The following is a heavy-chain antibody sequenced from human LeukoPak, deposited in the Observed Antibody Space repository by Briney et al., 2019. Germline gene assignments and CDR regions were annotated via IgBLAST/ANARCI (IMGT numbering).Heavy chain of an antibody. J-gene: IGHJ5*02. CDR3: ARDVHGDYGSGWFDL. D-gene: IGHD4-17*01. CDR2: IMPLFGTA. V-gene: IGHV1-69*05. Sequence: SVKVSCKTSGGTFNNSAISWVRQAPGQGREWLGGIMPLFGTAGYAQKFQGRVTITKDESTRTVYLELTSLTSDDTAVYYCARDVHGDYGSGWFDLWGQGTLVSVSS. CDR1: GGTFNNSA.